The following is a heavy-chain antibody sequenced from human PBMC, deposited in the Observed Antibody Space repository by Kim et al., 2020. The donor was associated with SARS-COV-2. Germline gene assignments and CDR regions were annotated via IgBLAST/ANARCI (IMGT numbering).Heavy chain of an antibody. CDR2: VWYDGSNK. Sequence: GGSLRLSCAASGFTFSSYGMHWVRQAPGKGPEWVAVVWYDGSNKYYADSVKGRFTISRDNSKNTLYLQMNSLRAEDTALYYCARGRVDTAYYFDYWGQGTLVTVSS. V-gene: IGHV3-33*01. CDR1: GFTFSSYG. CDR3: ARGRVDTAYYFDY. D-gene: IGHD5-18*01. J-gene: IGHJ4*02.